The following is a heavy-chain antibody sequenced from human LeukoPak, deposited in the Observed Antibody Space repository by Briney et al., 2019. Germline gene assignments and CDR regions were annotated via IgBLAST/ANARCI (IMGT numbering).Heavy chain of an antibody. Sequence: SETLSLTCTVSGGSISSSSYYWGWIRQPPGKGLEWIGSIYYSGSTYYNPSLKSRVTISVDTSKNQFSLKLSSVTAADTAVYYCARDWGQSWDSYYFDYWGQGTLVTVSS. J-gene: IGHJ4*02. CDR3: ARDWGQSWDSYYFDY. V-gene: IGHV4-39*07. CDR1: GGSISSSSYY. D-gene: IGHD3-16*01. CDR2: IYYSGST.